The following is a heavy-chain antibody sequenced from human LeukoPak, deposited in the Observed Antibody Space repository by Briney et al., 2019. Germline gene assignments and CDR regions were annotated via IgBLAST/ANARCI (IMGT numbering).Heavy chain of an antibody. V-gene: IGHV4-38-2*02. CDR2: IYHSGST. CDR1: GGSISSYY. CDR3: ARDYVRGVIDYYYGMDV. D-gene: IGHD3-10*01. J-gene: IGHJ6*02. Sequence: SETLSLTCTVSGGSISSYYWSWIRQPPGKGLEWIGSIYHSGSTYYNPSLKSRVTISVDTSKNQFSLKLSSVTAADTAVYYCARDYVRGVIDYYYGMDVWGQGTTVTVSS.